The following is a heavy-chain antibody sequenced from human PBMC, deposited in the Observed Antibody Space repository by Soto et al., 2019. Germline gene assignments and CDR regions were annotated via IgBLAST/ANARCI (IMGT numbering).Heavy chain of an antibody. Sequence: KLPLTYAVYGYSISSGYYWCWSRQPPGKGLEWIGSIYHSGSTYYNPSLKSRVTISVDTTKNQFSLKLSSVNAADTAVYYFPRDGGVWYYRMDVWCQGPTVT. J-gene: IGHJ6*02. V-gene: IGHV4-38-2*01. D-gene: IGHD3-16*01. CDR1: GYSISSGYY. CDR2: IYHSGST. CDR3: PRDGGVWYYRMDV.